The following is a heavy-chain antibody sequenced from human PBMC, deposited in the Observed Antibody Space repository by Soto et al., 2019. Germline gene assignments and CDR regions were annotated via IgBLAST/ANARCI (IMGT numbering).Heavy chain of an antibody. V-gene: IGHV4-4*02. D-gene: IGHD3-10*01. CDR2: IYHSGST. CDR1: GGSISSSNW. Sequence: KPSETLSLTCAVSGGSISSSNWWSWVRQPPGKGLEWIGEIYHSGSTNYNPSLKSRVTISVDKSKNQFSLKLSSVTAADTAVYYCARLPYYYGSGSYYNGDAFDIWGQGTMVTVSS. CDR3: ARLPYYYGSGSYYNGDAFDI. J-gene: IGHJ3*02.